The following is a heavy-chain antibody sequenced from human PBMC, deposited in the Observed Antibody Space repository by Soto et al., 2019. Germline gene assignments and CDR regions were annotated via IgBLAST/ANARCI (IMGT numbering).Heavy chain of an antibody. J-gene: IGHJ5*02. CDR2: TYYRSKWYN. CDR1: GDSVSSNSAA. CDR3: ARDGPGRASSGWYRGGFDP. V-gene: IGHV6-1*01. D-gene: IGHD6-19*01. Sequence: SQTLSLTCAISGDSVSSNSAAWNWIRQSPSRGLEWLGRTYYRSKWYNDYAVSVKSRITINPDASKNQFSLQLNSVTPEDTAVYYCARDGPGRASSGWYRGGFDPWGQGTLVTVSS.